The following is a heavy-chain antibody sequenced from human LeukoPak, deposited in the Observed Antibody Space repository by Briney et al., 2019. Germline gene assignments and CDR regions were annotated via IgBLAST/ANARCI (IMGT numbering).Heavy chain of an antibody. Sequence: SETLSLTCTVSGDSISSYYWSWIRQPPGKGLEWIGYIYYSGSTNYNPSLKSRLAISVDTSTNQFSLKLSSVTVADTAVYYCAREKYYYDSSGYYQSHFDYWGQGTLVTVSS. D-gene: IGHD3-22*01. CDR2: IYYSGST. V-gene: IGHV4-59*12. CDR3: AREKYYYDSSGYYQSHFDY. CDR1: GDSISSYY. J-gene: IGHJ4*02.